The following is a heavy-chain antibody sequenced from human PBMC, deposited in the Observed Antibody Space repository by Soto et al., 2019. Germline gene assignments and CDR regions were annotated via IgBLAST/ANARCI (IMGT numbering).Heavy chain of an antibody. CDR2: IKQDGSEK. V-gene: IGHV3-7*01. CDR3: ARVTYYYDSSGYLPPYYFDY. Sequence: GSLRLSCAASGFTFSSYWMSWVRQAPGKGLEWVANIKQDGSEKYYVDSVKGRFTISRDNAKNSLYLQMNSLRAEDTAVYYCARVTYYYDSSGYLPPYYFDYWGQGTLVTVSS. D-gene: IGHD3-22*01. J-gene: IGHJ4*02. CDR1: GFTFSSYW.